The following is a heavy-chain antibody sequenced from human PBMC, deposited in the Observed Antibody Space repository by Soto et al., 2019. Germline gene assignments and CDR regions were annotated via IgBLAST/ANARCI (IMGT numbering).Heavy chain of an antibody. Sequence: PGVSLRLSCAASGFTFGSYAMNWVRQAPGKGLEWVSSISGSGDYTDYADSVKGRFTISRDNSKNTLYLQMNSLRAEDTALYYCERPSISSPGNYWGQGALVTVSS. D-gene: IGHD6-13*01. V-gene: IGHV3-23*01. CDR3: ERPSISSPGNY. J-gene: IGHJ4*02. CDR2: ISGSGDYT. CDR1: GFTFGSYA.